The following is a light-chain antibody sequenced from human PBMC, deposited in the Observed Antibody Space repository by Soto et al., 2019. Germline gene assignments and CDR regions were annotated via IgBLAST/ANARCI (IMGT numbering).Light chain of an antibody. CDR3: AAWDDSLSGSWV. J-gene: IGLJ3*02. V-gene: IGLV2-8*01. CDR2: EVN. CDR1: SSDVGGYNY. Sequence: QSALTQPPSASGSPGQSVAISCTGTSSDVGGYNYVSWYQQHPGKAPKLMIYEVNKRPSGVPDRFSGSKSGNTASLTVSGLQAQDGADYYCAAWDDSLSGSWVFGGGTKLTVL.